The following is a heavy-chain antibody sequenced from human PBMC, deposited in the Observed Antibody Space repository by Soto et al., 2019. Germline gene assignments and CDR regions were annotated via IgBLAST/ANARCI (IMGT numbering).Heavy chain of an antibody. J-gene: IGHJ6*02. Sequence: QVQLVQSGAEVKKPGSSVKVSCKASGGTFSSYAISWVRQAPGQGLEWMGGIIPNSGGTNYAQKFQGRVTMTRDTSISTAYMELSRLRSDDTAVYYCARDRSSRYCSGGSCYANYYYYGMDVWGQGTTVTVSS. CDR2: IIPNSGGT. CDR3: ARDRSSRYCSGGSCYANYYYYGMDV. CDR1: GGTFSSYA. D-gene: IGHD2-15*01. V-gene: IGHV1-2*02.